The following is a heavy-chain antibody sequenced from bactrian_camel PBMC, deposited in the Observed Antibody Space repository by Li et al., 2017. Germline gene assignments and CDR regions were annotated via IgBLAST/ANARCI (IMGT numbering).Heavy chain of an antibody. Sequence: QVQLVESGGGSAQAGGSLKISCTASEGRIVNYGLAWFRQAPGTTREGVAGLGDDGSTSFADFVKGRFTTSRDNAKNTLYLQMDNLKPEDTAIYYCAAAWGRFVCGDYGDAYIDWGQGTQVTVS. V-gene: IGHV3S55*01. CDR1: EGRIVNYG. CDR2: LGDDGST. CDR3: AAAWGRFVCGDYGDAYID. D-gene: IGHD5*01. J-gene: IGHJ4*01.